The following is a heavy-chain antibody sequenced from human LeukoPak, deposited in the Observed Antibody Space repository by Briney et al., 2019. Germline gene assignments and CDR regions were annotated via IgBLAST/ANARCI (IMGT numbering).Heavy chain of an antibody. D-gene: IGHD1-14*01. Sequence: SETLSLTCTVSGGSISNYYSSWIRQPPGKGLEWVGYIYYSGCTNYNPSLKSRVTMSLDTSKNQFSLKLSSVTAADTAVYYCARIMNHGAYFYYGLDVWGKGATVTVSS. CDR1: GGSISNYY. CDR3: ARIMNHGAYFYYGLDV. V-gene: IGHV4-59*01. CDR2: IYYSGCT. J-gene: IGHJ6*04.